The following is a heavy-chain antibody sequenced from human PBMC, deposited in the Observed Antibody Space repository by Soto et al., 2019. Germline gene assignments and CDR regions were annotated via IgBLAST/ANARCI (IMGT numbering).Heavy chain of an antibody. J-gene: IGHJ4*02. CDR3: ARGGASGWPFDQ. D-gene: IGHD6-19*01. V-gene: IGHV1-3*05. CDR1: GYTFTTYA. Sequence: QVQLVQSGAEEKKPGASVKVSCKASGYTFTTYAMHWVRQAPGERLEWMGWINAGNGNTKYSQKFQGRVTITRDTSASTAYMELSSLRSEDTAVYHCARGGASGWPFDQWGQGTPVTVSS. CDR2: INAGNGNT.